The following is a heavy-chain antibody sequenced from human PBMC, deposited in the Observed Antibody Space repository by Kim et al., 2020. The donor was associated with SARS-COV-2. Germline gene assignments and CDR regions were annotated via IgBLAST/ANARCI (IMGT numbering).Heavy chain of an antibody. J-gene: IGHJ4*02. V-gene: IGHV3-30*18. Sequence: GGSLRLSCAASGFTFSSYGMHWVRQAPGKGLEWVAVISYDGSNKYYADSVKGRFTISRDNSKNTLYLQMNSLRAEDTAVYYCAKGAHPYYFDYWGQGTLVTVSS. CDR2: ISYDGSNK. CDR3: AKGAHPYYFDY. CDR1: GFTFSSYG.